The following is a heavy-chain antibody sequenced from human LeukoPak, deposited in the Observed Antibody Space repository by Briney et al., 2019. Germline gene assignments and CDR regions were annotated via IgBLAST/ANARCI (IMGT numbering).Heavy chain of an antibody. CDR3: ARDPYDAGWFDP. J-gene: IGHJ5*02. Sequence: PSETLSLTCTVSGGSISSSSYYWGWIRQPPGKGLEWIGSIYYSGSTYYNPSLKSRVTISVDTSKNQFSLKLSSVTAADTAVYYCARDPYDAGWFDPWGQGTLVTVSS. CDR1: GGSISSSSYY. V-gene: IGHV4-39*07. D-gene: IGHD2-8*01. CDR2: IYYSGST.